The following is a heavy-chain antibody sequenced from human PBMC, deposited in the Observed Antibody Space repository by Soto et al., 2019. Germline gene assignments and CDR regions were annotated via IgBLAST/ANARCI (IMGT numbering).Heavy chain of an antibody. Sequence: LSLTCSVSGGSIIGHYWTWIRQSPGKGLEWIGYIFYSGSTNYSPSLKSRVTISVDTSKNQFSLKMSSVTAADTAVYYCARVGSSGWSPDYWGRGTLVTVSS. D-gene: IGHD6-19*01. CDR2: IFYSGST. CDR3: ARVGSSGWSPDY. CDR1: GGSIIGHY. V-gene: IGHV4-59*11. J-gene: IGHJ4*02.